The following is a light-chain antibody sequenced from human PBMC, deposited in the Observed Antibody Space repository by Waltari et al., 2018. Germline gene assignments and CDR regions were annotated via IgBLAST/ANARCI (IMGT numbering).Light chain of an antibody. Sequence: QSALTQPASVSGSPGQSITIPCPGPSSTIGGYTLFSWFQHHPGKVPELVMYYVTKRPSGISDRFSGSKSGNTASLTISALQADDEADYYCCSYSTSGSWMFGGGTKVTVL. CDR2: YVT. J-gene: IGLJ3*02. CDR3: CSYSTSGSWM. CDR1: SSTIGGYTL. V-gene: IGLV2-23*02.